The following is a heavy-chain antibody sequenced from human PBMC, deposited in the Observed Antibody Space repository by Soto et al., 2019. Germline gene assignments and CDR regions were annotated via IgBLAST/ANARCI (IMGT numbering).Heavy chain of an antibody. V-gene: IGHV1-8*01. Sequence: ASVKVSCKASGYTFTSYDINWVRQATGQGLEWMGWINPNSGNTGYAQKFQGRVTMTRNTSISTAYMELSSLRSEDTAVYYCARHDYSRPNLGVYYYGMDVWGQGTTVTVSS. D-gene: IGHD4-4*01. J-gene: IGHJ6*02. CDR2: INPNSGNT. CDR1: GYTFTSYD. CDR3: ARHDYSRPNLGVYYYGMDV.